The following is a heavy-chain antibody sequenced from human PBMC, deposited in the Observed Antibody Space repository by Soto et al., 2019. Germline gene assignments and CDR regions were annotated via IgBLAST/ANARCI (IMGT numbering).Heavy chain of an antibody. CDR2: IYPSHSDT. V-gene: IGHV5-51*01. CDR3: ARPANTVADHFDL. J-gene: IGHJ4*02. CDR1: GYTFTIYW. D-gene: IGHD4-17*01. Sequence: GESLKISCQGSGYTFTIYWIGWVLQMPGKGLEWMGIIYPSHSDTRYSPSFQGQVTISADQSINTAYLQWDSLKASDTAIYYCARPANTVADHFDLWGQGTPVTVYS.